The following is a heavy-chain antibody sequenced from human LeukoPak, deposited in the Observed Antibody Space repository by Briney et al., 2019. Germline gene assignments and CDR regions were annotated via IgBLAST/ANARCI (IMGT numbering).Heavy chain of an antibody. D-gene: IGHD3-9*01. CDR3: AKDRGNYDILTGYFGTRD. CDR2: IDTTGDT. J-gene: IGHJ4*02. Sequence: GGSLRLSCAASGFTFSSYDMHWVRQGTGKGLEWVSAIDTTGDTYYPGSVKGRFTISRENAKSSLYLQMNSLRAEDTAVYYCAKDRGNYDILTGYFGTRDWGQGTLVTVSS. V-gene: IGHV3-13*01. CDR1: GFTFSSYD.